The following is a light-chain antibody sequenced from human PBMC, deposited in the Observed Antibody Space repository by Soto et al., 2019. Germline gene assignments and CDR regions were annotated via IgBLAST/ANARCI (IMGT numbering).Light chain of an antibody. CDR2: DAS. CDR1: QSVSSSQ. V-gene: IGKV3D-20*02. Sequence: EIVLPQSPGTLSLSPGARATLSCRASQSVSSSQLAWYPQQPGQAPRLLIYDASNRATGIPARFSGSGSGTDFTLTISSLEPEDFAVYYCQQRSNWPITFGQGTRLE. J-gene: IGKJ5*01. CDR3: QQRSNWPIT.